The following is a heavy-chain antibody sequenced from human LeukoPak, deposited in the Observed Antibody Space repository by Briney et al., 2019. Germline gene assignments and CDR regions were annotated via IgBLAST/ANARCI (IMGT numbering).Heavy chain of an antibody. D-gene: IGHD6-13*01. CDR3: ARAFNRIAAAAVKGDY. CDR1: GYTFTSYA. CDR2: INTNTGNP. V-gene: IGHV7-4-1*02. Sequence: ASVKVSCKASGYTFTSYAMNWVRQAPGQGLEWMGWINTNTGNPTYAQGFTGRFVFSLDTSVSTAYLQISSLKAEDTAVYYYARAFNRIAAAAVKGDYWGQGTLVTVSS. J-gene: IGHJ4*02.